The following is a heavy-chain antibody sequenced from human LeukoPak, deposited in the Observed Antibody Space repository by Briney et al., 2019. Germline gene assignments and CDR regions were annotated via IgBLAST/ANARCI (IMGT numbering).Heavy chain of an antibody. CDR1: GGSFSGYY. V-gene: IGHV4-34*01. D-gene: IGHD3-9*01. J-gene: IGHJ4*02. Sequence: PSETLSLTCAVYGGSFSGYYWSWIRQPPGKGPEWIGEINHSGSTNYNPSLKSRVTISVDTSKNQFSLKLSSVTAADTAVYYCARAHPQRYFDWLSVSYFDYWGQGTLVTVSS. CDR2: INHSGST. CDR3: ARAHPQRYFDWLSVSYFDY.